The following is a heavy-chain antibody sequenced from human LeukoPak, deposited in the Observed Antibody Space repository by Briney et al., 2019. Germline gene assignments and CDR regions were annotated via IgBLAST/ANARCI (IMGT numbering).Heavy chain of an antibody. CDR3: ARVMITYSSSWYESLFDY. V-gene: IGHV3-30-3*01. D-gene: IGHD6-13*01. J-gene: IGHJ4*02. CDR2: ISYDGSNK. Sequence: QTGGSLRLSCAASGFTFSSYAMHWVRQAPGKGLEWVAVISYDGSNKYYADSVKGRFTISRDNSKNTLYLQMNSLRAEDTAVYYCARVMITYSSSWYESLFDYWGQGTLVTVSS. CDR1: GFTFSSYA.